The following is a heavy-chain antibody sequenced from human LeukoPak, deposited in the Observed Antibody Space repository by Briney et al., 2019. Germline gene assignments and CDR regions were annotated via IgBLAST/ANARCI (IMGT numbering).Heavy chain of an antibody. CDR2: IYYSGST. CDR3: ARQPTSSGWLDD. CDR1: GGSISSGGYY. D-gene: IGHD6-19*01. J-gene: IGHJ4*02. V-gene: IGHV4-31*03. Sequence: PSQTLSLTCTVSGGSISSGGYYWSWIRQHPGKGLEWIGYIYYSGSTYYNPSLKSRVTISVDTSKNQFSLKLSSVTAADTAVYYCARQPTSSGWLDDWGQGTLVTVSS.